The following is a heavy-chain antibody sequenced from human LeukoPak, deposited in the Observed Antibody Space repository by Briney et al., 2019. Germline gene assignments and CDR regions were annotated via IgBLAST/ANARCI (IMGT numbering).Heavy chain of an antibody. Sequence: GGSLRLSCAASGFNFREYWMSWVRQAPGKGLQWVAHIKEDGSEIYYLDSVKGRFTIARDDAKNSLYLHMNRLRAEDTALYYCVRAGWELDYWGQGTPVTVSS. CDR2: IKEDGSEI. CDR1: GFNFREYW. V-gene: IGHV3-7*01. D-gene: IGHD6-19*01. CDR3: VRAGWELDY. J-gene: IGHJ4*02.